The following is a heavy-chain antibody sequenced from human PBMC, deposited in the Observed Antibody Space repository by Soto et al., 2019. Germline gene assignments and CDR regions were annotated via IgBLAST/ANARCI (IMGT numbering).Heavy chain of an antibody. J-gene: IGHJ4*02. CDR1: GFTFTRYS. Sequence: GGCLRLSCAASGFTFTRYSMNWVRQAPGKGLEWVSSISSTTNYIYYGDSMKGRFTISRDNAKNSLYLEMNSLRAGDTAVYYCARESEDLTSNFDYWGQGTLVTVSS. CDR3: ARESEDLTSNFDY. V-gene: IGHV3-21*06. CDR2: ISSTTNYI.